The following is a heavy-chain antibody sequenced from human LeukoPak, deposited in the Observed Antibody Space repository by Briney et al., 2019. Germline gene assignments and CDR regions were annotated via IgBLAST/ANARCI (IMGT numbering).Heavy chain of an antibody. CDR3: ARVDYDSSGADFDY. J-gene: IGHJ4*02. CDR1: GFTFGEYG. CDR2: ISWNGGIT. D-gene: IGHD3-22*01. V-gene: IGHV3-20*04. Sequence: GGSLRLYCAASGFTFGEYGLSWVRQAQGKGLEWVSGISWNGGITRYAESVKGRFIISRDNAQSCLYLQMKSLRVEDTALYYCARVDYDSSGADFDYWGQGTLVTVSS.